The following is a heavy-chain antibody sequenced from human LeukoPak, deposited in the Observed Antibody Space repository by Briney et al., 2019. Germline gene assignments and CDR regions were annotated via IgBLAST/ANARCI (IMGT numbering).Heavy chain of an antibody. J-gene: IGHJ6*03. CDR3: TKDRQGPNQYHMDV. Sequence: GSLRLSCAASGFTFSSLWMSWVRQAPGRGPEWVANINQDRGTTYYVASVKGRFTISRDNAKNSLSLQMSSLRAEDTAVYYCTKDRQGPNQYHMDVWGKGTTVTVSS. CDR1: GFTFSSLW. V-gene: IGHV3-7*01. CDR2: INQDRGTT.